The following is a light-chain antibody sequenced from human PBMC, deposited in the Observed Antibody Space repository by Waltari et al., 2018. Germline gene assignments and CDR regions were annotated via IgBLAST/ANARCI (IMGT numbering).Light chain of an antibody. CDR3: QSYDSGQWV. CDR1: SSNIGAGPA. J-gene: IGLJ3*02. CDR2: DND. Sequence: QSVLTPPPSVSGAPGQRVTISCTGSSSNIGAGPAVPWYQQFSGTAPKLLIFDNDNRPSGVPDRFSGSRSGTSAYLAITGLQTDDEADYFCQSYDSGQWVFGGGTKVTVL. V-gene: IGLV1-40*01.